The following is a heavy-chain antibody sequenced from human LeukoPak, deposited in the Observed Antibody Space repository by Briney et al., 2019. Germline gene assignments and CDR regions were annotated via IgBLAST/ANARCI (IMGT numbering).Heavy chain of an antibody. J-gene: IGHJ5*02. CDR1: GYSFSSYW. CDR3: ARHVGYCSSTSCPGGFDP. V-gene: IGHV5-51*01. D-gene: IGHD2-2*01. CDR2: IYPGGSDT. Sequence: GESLKISCKGSGYSFSSYWIGWVRQVPGKGLEWMGIIYPGGSDTRYSPSFQGQVSISADKSISTAYLQWSSLKASDTAIYYCARHVGYCSSTSCPGGFDPWGQGTLVTVSS.